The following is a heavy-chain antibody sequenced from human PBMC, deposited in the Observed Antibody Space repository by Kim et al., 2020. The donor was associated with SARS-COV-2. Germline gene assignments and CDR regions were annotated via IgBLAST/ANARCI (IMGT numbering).Heavy chain of an antibody. Sequence: SETLSLTCAVYGGSFTDYYLSWIRQSPGRGLEWIAEVSQSGISNYHPSLKSRVSISLDTSKNQLSLKLSFVTAADTAVYYCARGYGREKNYYGRADAFDV. CDR1: GGSFTDYY. CDR2: VSQSGIS. J-gene: IGHJ3*01. V-gene: IGHV4-34*01. D-gene: IGHD3-10*01. CDR3: ARGYGREKNYYGRADAFDV.